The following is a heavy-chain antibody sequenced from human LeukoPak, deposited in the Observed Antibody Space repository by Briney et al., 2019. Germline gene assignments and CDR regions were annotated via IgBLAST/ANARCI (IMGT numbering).Heavy chain of an antibody. Sequence: SVKVSCKASGGTFSSYTVSWVRQAPGQGLEWMGGIIPIFGTANYSQKFQGRVTFTADQSTSTVYMEMTRLRSDDTAVYFCARDAMGRTVSVLLRDYYYYHMDVWGEGTTVTVSS. CDR1: GGTFSSYT. D-gene: IGHD3-10*01. J-gene: IGHJ6*03. V-gene: IGHV1-69*13. CDR2: IIPIFGTA. CDR3: ARDAMGRTVSVLLRDYYYYHMDV.